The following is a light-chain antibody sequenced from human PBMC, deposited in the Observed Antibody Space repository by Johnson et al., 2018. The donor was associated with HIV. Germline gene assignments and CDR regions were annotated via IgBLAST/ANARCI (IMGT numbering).Light chain of an antibody. CDR3: GTWDSSLNAYV. V-gene: IGLV1-51*01. Sequence: QSVLTQPPSVSAAPGQTVTISCSGSSSNIGSHYVSWYQQVPGTAPRLVIYDTIKRHSGIPDRFSGSKSGTSATLGITGLQTGDEADYYCGTWDSSLNAYVFGAATKVAVL. CDR2: DTI. J-gene: IGLJ1*01. CDR1: SSNIGSHY.